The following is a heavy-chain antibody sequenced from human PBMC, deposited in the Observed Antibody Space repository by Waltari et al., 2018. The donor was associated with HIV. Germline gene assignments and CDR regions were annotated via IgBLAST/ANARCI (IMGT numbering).Heavy chain of an antibody. CDR3: ARQDSSGGNYYYGMDV. D-gene: IGHD3-22*01. CDR2: ISSSSIYI. V-gene: IGHV3-21*01. J-gene: IGHJ6*02. CDR1: GFTFSSYS. Sequence: EVQLVESGGGLVKPGGSLRLSCAASGFTFSSYSMNWVRQAPGKGVEVVSSISSSSIYIAYADSVTGRFTISRDNAKNSLYLQRNSLRGEDTAVYYCARQDSSGGNYYYGMDVWGQGTTVTVSS.